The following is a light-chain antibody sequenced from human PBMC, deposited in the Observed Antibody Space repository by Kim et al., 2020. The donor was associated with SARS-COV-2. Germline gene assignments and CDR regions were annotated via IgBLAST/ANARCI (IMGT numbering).Light chain of an antibody. V-gene: IGKV3-11*01. J-gene: IGKJ5*01. CDR2: DGS. Sequence: LAPGESATLSCRASQSVSIFVAWYQQKPGQAPRLLIFDGSNRATGIPARFSGSGSGTDFTLTISSLESEDFAVYYCQQRSNWPLTFGQGTRLEIK. CDR3: QQRSNWPLT. CDR1: QSVSIF.